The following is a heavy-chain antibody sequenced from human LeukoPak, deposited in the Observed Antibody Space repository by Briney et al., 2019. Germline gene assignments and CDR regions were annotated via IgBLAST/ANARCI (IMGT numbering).Heavy chain of an antibody. J-gene: IGHJ5*02. D-gene: IGHD1-20*01. CDR2: SSHSGIT. V-gene: IGHV4-34*01. CDR1: GGSFSDYY. CDR3: ARDGGPNNYWFDP. Sequence: PSATLSLTCTVYGGSFSDYYWMWIRQSPGRGLEWIGESSHSGITNYSPSLKSRVTVSVDTSKNQFSLKLTSVTAADTAVYYCARDGGPNNYWFDPWGQGTLVTVSS.